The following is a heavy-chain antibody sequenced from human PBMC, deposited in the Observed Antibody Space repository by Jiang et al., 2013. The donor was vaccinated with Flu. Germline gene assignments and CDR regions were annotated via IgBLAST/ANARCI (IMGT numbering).Heavy chain of an antibody. J-gene: IGHJ3*02. CDR1: GFTFEDYA. CDR2: LSWNSAHV. V-gene: IGHV3-9*01. Sequence: VQLLESGGGLLQPGRSLRLSCAAAGFTFEDYAMHWVRQAPGKGLEWVAGLSWNSAHVGYADSVKGRFTISRDNAENSLFLQMNSLRPDDTAIYYCARVLYDDGDYWGVFDTWAKGQWSPSPQ. CDR3: ARVLYDDGDYWGVFDT. D-gene: IGHD4-17*01.